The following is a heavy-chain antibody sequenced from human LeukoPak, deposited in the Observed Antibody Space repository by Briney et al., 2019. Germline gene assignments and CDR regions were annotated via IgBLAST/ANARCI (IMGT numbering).Heavy chain of an antibody. V-gene: IGHV3-30*18. D-gene: IGHD3-16*01. CDR1: EFAFSNFA. Sequence: GGSLRLSCAASEFAFSNFAMHWVRQAPGKGLQWVAVIFNDGTNAQYVDSVKGRFTISRDNSKNTLYLQMNSLRAEDTAVYYCAKVGPGPAPENYYYGMDVWGQGTTVTVSS. J-gene: IGHJ6*02. CDR2: IFNDGTNA. CDR3: AKVGPGPAPENYYYGMDV.